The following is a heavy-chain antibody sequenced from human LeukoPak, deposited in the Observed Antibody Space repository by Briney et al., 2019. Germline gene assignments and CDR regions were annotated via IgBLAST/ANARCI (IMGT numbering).Heavy chain of an antibody. V-gene: IGHV3-30-3*01. CDR3: ARDPPKGAVGAFDY. D-gene: IGHD1-26*01. J-gene: IGHJ4*02. Sequence: GRSLRLSCAASGFTFSSYTMHWVRQAPGKGLEWVAVISSDGTNKYYADFMKGRFTISRDNSKNTLYLQMNSLRAEDTAVYYCARDPPKGAVGAFDYWGQGTLVTVSS. CDR1: GFTFSSYT. CDR2: ISSDGTNK.